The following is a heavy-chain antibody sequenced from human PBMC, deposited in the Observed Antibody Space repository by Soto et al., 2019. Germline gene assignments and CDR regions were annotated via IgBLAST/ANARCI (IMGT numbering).Heavy chain of an antibody. V-gene: IGHV1-18*01. CDR3: AWDSSGYYPNDAFDI. CDR1: GYTFTSYG. Sequence: ASVKVSCKASGYTFTSYGISWVRQAPGQGLEWMGWISAYNGNTNYAQKLQGRVTMTTDTSTSTAYMELRSLRSDDTAVYYCAWDSSGYYPNDAFDIWGQGTMVTVSS. D-gene: IGHD3-22*01. CDR2: ISAYNGNT. J-gene: IGHJ3*02.